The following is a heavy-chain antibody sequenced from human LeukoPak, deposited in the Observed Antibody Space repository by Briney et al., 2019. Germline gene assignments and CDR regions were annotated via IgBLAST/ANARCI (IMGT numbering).Heavy chain of an antibody. V-gene: IGHV4-59*01. CDR2: IHSLGST. CDR1: GGSISGNY. D-gene: IGHD3-22*01. Sequence: SETLSLTCSVYGGSISGNYWSWIRQSPEKGLEWIGYIHSLGSTNYNPSLKSRVTITVDTSNNQFSLKMTSMNAADTAVYYCARQISGNYGSSPVFVSWGQGSLITVSS. CDR3: ARQISGNYGSSPVFVS. J-gene: IGHJ4*02.